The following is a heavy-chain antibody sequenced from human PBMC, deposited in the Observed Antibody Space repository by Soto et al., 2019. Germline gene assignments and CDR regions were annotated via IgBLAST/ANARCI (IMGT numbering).Heavy chain of an antibody. CDR2: INTSGGST. Sequence: QVQLVQSGAEVKKPGASVKVSCKASGYTFTSYYMHWVRQAPGQGLEWMGMINTSGGSTSDAQKFQGRVTMTRDRSTSTVNMELSSLISQDTAVYYCARALDSAYYDCSGYWGQGTLVTVSS. D-gene: IGHD3-22*01. J-gene: IGHJ4*02. V-gene: IGHV1-46*01. CDR3: ARALDSAYYDCSGY. CDR1: GYTFTSYY.